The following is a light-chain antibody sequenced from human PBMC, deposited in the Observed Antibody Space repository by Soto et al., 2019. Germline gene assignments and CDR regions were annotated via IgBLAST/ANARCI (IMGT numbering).Light chain of an antibody. CDR3: QQYGSSPSVT. Sequence: ETVLTKSPGTLSLSPGERATLSCRASQTVSRSYLAWYQQKPGQAPRLLIYAASSRATGIPGRFSGSGSGTDFTLTISRLEPEDFAVYYCQQYGSSPSVTFGQGTRLEIK. V-gene: IGKV3-20*01. J-gene: IGKJ5*01. CDR2: AAS. CDR1: QTVSRSY.